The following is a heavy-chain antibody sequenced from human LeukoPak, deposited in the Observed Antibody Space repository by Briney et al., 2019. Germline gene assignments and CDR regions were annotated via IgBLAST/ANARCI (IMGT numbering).Heavy chain of an antibody. CDR3: ARGLSSGMTDY. Sequence: SVKVSCKTSEDIFSSYTISWVRQAPGQGLQWMGRIIPIIRQTKYSQKFQGRVTITADKSTSTVYMDLSGLTSDDTALYFCARGLSSGMTDYWGQGTLVTVSS. J-gene: IGHJ4*02. CDR1: EDIFSSYT. V-gene: IGHV1-69*08. D-gene: IGHD1-26*01. CDR2: IIPIIRQT.